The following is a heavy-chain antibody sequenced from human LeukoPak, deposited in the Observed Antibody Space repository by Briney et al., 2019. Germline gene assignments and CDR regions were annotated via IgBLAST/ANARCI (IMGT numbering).Heavy chain of an antibody. CDR1: GGSISSSSYY. J-gene: IGHJ4*02. CDR2: IYYSGTT. CDR3: ASKLTAVAGYFDC. Sequence: SENLSLTCTVSGGSISSSSYYWGWIRQPPGKGLEWIGSIYYSGTTYYNPSLKSRVTISVDTSKNQFSLKLTSVTAADTAVYYCASKLTAVAGYFDCWGQGTLVTVSS. V-gene: IGHV4-39*07. D-gene: IGHD6-19*01.